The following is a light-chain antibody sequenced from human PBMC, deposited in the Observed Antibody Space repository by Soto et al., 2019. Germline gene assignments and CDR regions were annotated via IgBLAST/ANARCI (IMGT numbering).Light chain of an antibody. J-gene: IGKJ4*01. Sequence: EIVMTQSPATLSVSPGERATLSCRASQSVRSHLAWYQQKPGQAPRLLIFGESTRATSIPDRFTGSGSGTEFTLTISSLQSEDFAIYYCQQYNNWPLTFGGGTKVEIK. CDR1: QSVRSH. CDR2: GES. CDR3: QQYNNWPLT. V-gene: IGKV3-15*01.